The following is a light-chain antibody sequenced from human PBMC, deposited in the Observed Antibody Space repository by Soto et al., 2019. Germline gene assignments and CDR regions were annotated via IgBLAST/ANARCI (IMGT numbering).Light chain of an antibody. CDR2: GAS. CDR1: QSVSSSY. CDR3: QQYGSSPPYS. V-gene: IGKV3-20*01. J-gene: IGKJ2*03. Sequence: EIVLTQSPGTLSLSPGDRATLSCRDSQSVSSSYLAWYQQKPGQAPRLLIYGASSRATGIPDRFSGSGSGTDFTLTISRLEPEDFAVYYCQQYGSSPPYSFGQGTKLEI.